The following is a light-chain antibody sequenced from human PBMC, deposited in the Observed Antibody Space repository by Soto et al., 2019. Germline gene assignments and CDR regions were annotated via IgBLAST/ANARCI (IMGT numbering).Light chain of an antibody. CDR3: QQYNNWPIT. CDR1: QSVNSN. V-gene: IGKV3D-15*01. CDR2: GAS. Sequence: EIVLTQSPGTLCLSPWERATLSCRASQSVNSNYVAWYQQKPGQAPRLLIYGASSRATGIPVRFSGSGSGTEFTLTISSLQSEDLAVYYCQQYNNWPITFGQGTRLEIK. J-gene: IGKJ5*01.